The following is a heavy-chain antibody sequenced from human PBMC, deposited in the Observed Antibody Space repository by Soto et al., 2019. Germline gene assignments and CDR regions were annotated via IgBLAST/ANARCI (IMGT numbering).Heavy chain of an antibody. CDR3: ARGNDFWSGYPFSPDGAFDI. D-gene: IGHD3-3*01. CDR2: INPSGGST. CDR1: GYTFTSYY. V-gene: IGHV1-46*03. Sequence: ASVKVSCKASGYTFTSYYMHWVRQAPGQGLEWMGIINPSGGSTSYAQKFQGRVTMTRDTSTSTVYMELSSLRSEDTAVYYCARGNDFWSGYPFSPDGAFDIWGQGTMVTVSS. J-gene: IGHJ3*02.